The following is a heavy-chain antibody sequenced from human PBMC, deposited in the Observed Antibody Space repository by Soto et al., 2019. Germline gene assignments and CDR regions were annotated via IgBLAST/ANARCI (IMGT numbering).Heavy chain of an antibody. J-gene: IGHJ4*02. CDR1: GFTFSTYA. CDR2: ISYDGTNK. Sequence: QVQLVESGGGVVQPGRSLRLSCAASGFTFSTYAIHWVRQAPGKGLEWVAVISYDGTNKYYADSVKGRFSISRDNSKNTLYLQMNSLRAEDTAMYHCAKDRYYYGSGSYGPRIDYWGQGTLVIVSS. V-gene: IGHV3-30-3*01. CDR3: AKDRYYYGSGSYGPRIDY. D-gene: IGHD3-10*01.